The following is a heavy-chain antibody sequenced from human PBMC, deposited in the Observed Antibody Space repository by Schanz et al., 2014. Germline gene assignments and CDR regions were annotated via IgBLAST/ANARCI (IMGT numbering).Heavy chain of an antibody. J-gene: IGHJ3*02. Sequence: EAHLVESGGGLVKPGGSLKLSCAASGLIFSNYVMSWVRQAPGKGLEWVSAISGSGGSTYYADSVKGRFTISRDNSKNTLYLQMNSLRAEDTAVYYCAKGRFGELSAFDIWGQGTMVTVSS. V-gene: IGHV3-23*04. CDR3: AKGRFGELSAFDI. CDR2: ISGSGGST. D-gene: IGHD3-10*01. CDR1: GLIFSNYV.